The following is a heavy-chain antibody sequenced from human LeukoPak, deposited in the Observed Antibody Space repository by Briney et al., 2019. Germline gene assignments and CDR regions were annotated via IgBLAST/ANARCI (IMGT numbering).Heavy chain of an antibody. Sequence: GGSLRLSCAASGFTFSSYAMSWVRQAPGKGLECVSAISGSGGSTYYADSVKGRFTISRDNSKNTLYLQMNSLRAEDTAVYYCAKAMVRGVIISNFDYWGQGTLVTVSS. J-gene: IGHJ4*02. CDR3: AKAMVRGVIISNFDY. CDR2: ISGSGGST. V-gene: IGHV3-23*01. CDR1: GFTFSSYA. D-gene: IGHD3-10*01.